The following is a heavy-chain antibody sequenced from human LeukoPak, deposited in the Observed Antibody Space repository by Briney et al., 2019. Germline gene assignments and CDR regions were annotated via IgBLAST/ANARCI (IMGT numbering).Heavy chain of an antibody. D-gene: IGHD6-13*01. J-gene: IGHJ4*02. CDR2: INHSGST. Sequence: SETLSLTCAVYGGSFRGYYWSWIRQPPGKGLEWIGEINHSGSTNYNPSLKSRVTISVDTSKNQFSLKLSSVTAADTAVYYCARLFGTGYSSSWYVIEDYWGQGTLVTVSS. CDR1: GGSFRGYY. CDR3: ARLFGTGYSSSWYVIEDY. V-gene: IGHV4-34*01.